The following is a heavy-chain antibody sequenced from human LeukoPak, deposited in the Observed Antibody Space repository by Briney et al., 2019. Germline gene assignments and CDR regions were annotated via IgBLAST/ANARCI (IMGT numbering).Heavy chain of an antibody. CDR1: GYTFTSYY. J-gene: IGHJ4*02. D-gene: IGHD6-13*01. CDR2: INPNGGST. V-gene: IGHV1-46*01. Sequence: ASVKVSCKASGYTFTSYYMYWVRQAPGQGPEWMGIINPNGGSTSYAQKFQGRVTLTRDTSTSTVYMELSSLRSEDTAVYYCAREEHAAAGTFDYWGQGTLVTVSS. CDR3: AREEHAAAGTFDY.